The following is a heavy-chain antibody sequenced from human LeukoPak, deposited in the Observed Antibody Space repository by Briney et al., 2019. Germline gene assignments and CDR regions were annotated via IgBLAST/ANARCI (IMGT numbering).Heavy chain of an antibody. CDR3: ARVGREMRYDFWSGKRYYYMDV. J-gene: IGHJ6*03. Sequence: GGSLRLSCAASGFTFSDYYMSWLRQAPGKGLEWVSYISSSGSTIYYADSVKGRFTISRDNAKNSLYLQMNSLRAEDTAVYYCARVGREMRYDFWSGKRYYYMDVWGKGTTVTVSS. CDR1: GFTFSDYY. D-gene: IGHD3-3*01. CDR2: ISSSGSTI. V-gene: IGHV3-11*04.